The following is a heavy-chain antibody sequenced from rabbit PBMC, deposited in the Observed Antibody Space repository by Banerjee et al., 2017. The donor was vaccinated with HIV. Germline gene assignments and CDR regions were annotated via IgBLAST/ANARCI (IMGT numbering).Heavy chain of an antibody. D-gene: IGHD8-1*01. CDR3: VRAGVYAGSSSYTGFDFNL. CDR2: IYTDSSGNT. Sequence: QEQLVESGGGLVQPEGSLTLTCTASGFSFSSSYYICWVRQAPGKGLEWIACIYTDSSGNTYYANWAKGRFTISRSTSLNTVDLQMTSLTAADTATYFCVRAGVYAGSSSYTGFDFNLWGPGTLVTVS. J-gene: IGHJ4*01. V-gene: IGHV1S45*01. CDR1: GFSFSSSYY.